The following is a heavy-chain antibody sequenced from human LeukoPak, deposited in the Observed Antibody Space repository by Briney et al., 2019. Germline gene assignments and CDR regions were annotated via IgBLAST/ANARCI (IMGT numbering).Heavy chain of an antibody. J-gene: IGHJ4*02. CDR2: IYYRGST. CDR3: ARHQMRYSYGTLFDY. Sequence: PSETLSLTCTVSGGSISSHYWSWIRQPPGKGLEWIGFIYYRGSTYYNPSLKSRVTISVDTSKNQFSLRLSSVTATDTAEYFCARHQMRYSYGTLFDYWGQGTLVTVSS. D-gene: IGHD5-18*01. V-gene: IGHV4-59*08. CDR1: GGSISSHY.